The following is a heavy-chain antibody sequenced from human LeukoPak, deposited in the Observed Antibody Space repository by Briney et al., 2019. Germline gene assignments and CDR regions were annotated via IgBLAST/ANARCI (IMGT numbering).Heavy chain of an antibody. D-gene: IGHD2-15*01. V-gene: IGHV1-3*01. CDR2: INAGNGNT. CDR1: GYTFTSYA. CDR3: ARELGYCSGGSCYSGFGY. J-gene: IGHJ4*02. Sequence: ASVKVSCKASGYTFTSYAMHWVRQAPGQRLEWMGWINAGNGNTKYSQKFQGRVTITRDTSASTAYMELSSLRSEDTAVYYCARELGYCSGGSCYSGFGYWGQGTPVTVSS.